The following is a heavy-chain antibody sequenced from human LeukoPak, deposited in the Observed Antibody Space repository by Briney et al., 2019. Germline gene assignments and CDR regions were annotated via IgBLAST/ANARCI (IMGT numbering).Heavy chain of an antibody. CDR2: IYYSGST. D-gene: IGHD5-18*01. CDR1: GDSISSSSYY. Sequence: PSETLSLTCTVSGDSISSSSYYWGWIRQPPGKGLEWIGSIYYSGSTYYNPSLKSRVTISVDTSKNQFSLKLSSVTAADTAVYYCARHVTAMVQWYFDYWGQGTLVTVSS. J-gene: IGHJ4*02. V-gene: IGHV4-39*01. CDR3: ARHVTAMVQWYFDY.